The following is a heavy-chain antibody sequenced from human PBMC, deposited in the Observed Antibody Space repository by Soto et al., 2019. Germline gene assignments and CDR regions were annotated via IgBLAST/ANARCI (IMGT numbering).Heavy chain of an antibody. J-gene: IGHJ5*02. CDR1: GITYTTYA. V-gene: IGHV1-3*04. D-gene: IGHD5-12*01. Sequence: QVQLVQSGAEVKKPGASVKVACKASGITYTTYAIHWVRQAPGQGLEWMGWINTGNGNTRYSQRFQGRVTITTDTSASTAYMDVSSLTSEDTAVYYCASAISGYVSWGQGTLITVSS. CDR2: INTGNGNT. CDR3: ASAISGYVS.